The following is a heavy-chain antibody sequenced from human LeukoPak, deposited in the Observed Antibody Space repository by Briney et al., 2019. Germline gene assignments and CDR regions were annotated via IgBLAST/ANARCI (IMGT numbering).Heavy chain of an antibody. CDR1: GGSISSGRHY. CDR3: ASRIAVAGALVY. D-gene: IGHD6-19*01. V-gene: IGHV4-39*07. Sequence: PETLSLTCSVSGGSISSGRHYWGWVRQPPGKGLEWIGSLSYGRSTYYKPSLKSRVSMSVDTSKNQFSLKMISVTAADTGMYYCASRIAVAGALVYWGRGTLVTVSS. J-gene: IGHJ4*02. CDR2: LSYGRST.